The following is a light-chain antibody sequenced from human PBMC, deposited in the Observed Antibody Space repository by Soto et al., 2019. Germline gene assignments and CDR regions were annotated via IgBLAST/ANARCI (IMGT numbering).Light chain of an antibody. Sequence: EIVLTQSPGTLSLSPGERATLSCRASQSITNNYLAWYQQKPGRAHRLLIYGASTRATGIPARFSGSGSGTEFTLTISSLQSEDFAVYYCQQYNNLWTFGQGTKVDIK. CDR1: QSITNN. V-gene: IGKV3-15*01. CDR3: QQYNNLWT. CDR2: GAS. J-gene: IGKJ1*01.